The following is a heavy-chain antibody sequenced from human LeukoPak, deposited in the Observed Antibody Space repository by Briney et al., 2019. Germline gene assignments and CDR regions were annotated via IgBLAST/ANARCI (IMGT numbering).Heavy chain of an antibody. CDR1: GFTFSSYG. CDR3: AKDRPLDAFDI. V-gene: IGHV3-30*18. CDR2: ISYDGSNK. Sequence: GRSLRLSCAASGFTFSSYGMHWVRQAPGKGLEWVAVISYDGSNKYYADSVKGRFTISRDNSKNTLYLQMNSLRAEDTAVYYCAKDRPLDAFDIWGQGTMVTVSS. J-gene: IGHJ3*02.